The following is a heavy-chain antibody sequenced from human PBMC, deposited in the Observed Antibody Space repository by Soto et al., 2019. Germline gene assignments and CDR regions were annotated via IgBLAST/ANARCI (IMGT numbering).Heavy chain of an antibody. CDR3: ASATVVAVTFDF. Sequence: PGGSLTLSCAGSGFAFRSYNMNWVRQPPGKGLESVASSSSGSSNIYYADSVKGRFTISRDNAKDSLYLQMDSLRAEDSALYYFASATVVAVTFDFWGQGTLLTVSS. J-gene: IGHJ4*02. CDR2: SSSGSSNI. D-gene: IGHD2-15*01. V-gene: IGHV3-21*01. CDR1: GFAFRSYN.